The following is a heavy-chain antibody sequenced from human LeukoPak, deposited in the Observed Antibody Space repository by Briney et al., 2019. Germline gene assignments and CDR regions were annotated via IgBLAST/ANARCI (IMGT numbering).Heavy chain of an antibody. D-gene: IGHD2/OR15-2a*01. CDR3: ARDSRHHRFLYWDWFDP. CDR2: ISVGSRYI. V-gene: IGHV3-21*06. Sequence: GGSLRLSCAASGFTFSSYSMNWVRQAPGKGLEWVSSISVGSRYIFYADSVKGRFTISRDNAKNSLYLHMNSLRAEDTAVYYCARDSRHHRFLYWDWFDPWGQGTLVTVSS. CDR1: GFTFSSYS. J-gene: IGHJ5*02.